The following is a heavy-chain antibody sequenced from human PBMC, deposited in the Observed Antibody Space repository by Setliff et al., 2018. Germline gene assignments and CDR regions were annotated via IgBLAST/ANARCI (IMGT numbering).Heavy chain of an antibody. D-gene: IGHD3-3*01. Sequence: PSETLSLTCGVYGGGGSFSNYYWSWIRQPPGKGLEWIGEINHRGSTNYNPSLKSRVTISVDTSKNQFSLKLTSVTAADTAVYYCARMSGFLYMDVWGKGTTVTVSS. CDR2: INHRGST. CDR1: GGGGSFSNYY. V-gene: IGHV4-34*01. CDR3: ARMSGFLYMDV. J-gene: IGHJ6*03.